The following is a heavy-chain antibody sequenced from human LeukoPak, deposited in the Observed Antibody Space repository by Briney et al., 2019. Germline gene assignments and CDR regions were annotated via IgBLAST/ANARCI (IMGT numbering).Heavy chain of an antibody. D-gene: IGHD1-26*01. V-gene: IGHV4-4*07. J-gene: IGHJ3*01. CDR1: VVSMNGYY. Sequence: NPSETLSLTCSVSVVSMNGYYWSWLRQSAGNRLEWIGHVDSSGNTNYNPSLESRVTMSVDTSKKQFSLKLTSVTAADMAVYFCARQFLVGSTFHAFDLWGQRTRVTVSS. CDR2: VDSSGNT. CDR3: ARQFLVGSTFHAFDL.